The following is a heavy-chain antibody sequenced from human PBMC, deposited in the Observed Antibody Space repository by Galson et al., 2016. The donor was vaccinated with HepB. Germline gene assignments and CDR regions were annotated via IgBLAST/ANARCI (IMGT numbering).Heavy chain of an antibody. CDR2: ITSSGGSI. D-gene: IGHD2-2*01. Sequence: SLRLSCAASGFTFSNYGMHWIRQAPGKGLEWLSYITSSGGSIYYADSVKGRFTISRDNAKNSVYLQMDSLRTEDTAVYYFAGGYCSSTHCHPYYGMEVWGQGTTVTVSS. CDR1: GFTFSNYG. J-gene: IGHJ6*02. V-gene: IGHV3-11*01. CDR3: AGGYCSSTHCHPYYGMEV.